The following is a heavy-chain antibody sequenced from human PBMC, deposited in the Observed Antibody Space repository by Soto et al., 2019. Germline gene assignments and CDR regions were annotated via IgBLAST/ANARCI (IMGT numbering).Heavy chain of an antibody. D-gene: IGHD3-10*01. CDR1: GFTFSSYA. CDR3: AKDLLWFGEFLRPPYAFDI. J-gene: IGHJ3*02. Sequence: GGSLRLSCAASGFTFSSYAMSWVRQAPGKGLEWVSAISGSGGSTYYADSVKGRFTISRDNSKNTLYLQMNSLRAEDTAVYYCAKDLLWFGEFLRPPYAFDIWGQGTMVTVSS. CDR2: ISGSGGST. V-gene: IGHV3-23*01.